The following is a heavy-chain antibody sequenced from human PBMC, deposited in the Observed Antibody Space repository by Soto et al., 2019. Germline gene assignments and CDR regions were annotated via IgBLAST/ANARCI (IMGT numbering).Heavy chain of an antibody. CDR1: GASISYGGFS. CDR3: ARGGGYDSFDY. J-gene: IGHJ4*02. CDR2: ISHLEST. D-gene: IGHD5-12*01. Sequence: SETLSLTCTVSGASISYGGFSWSWIRQSPGKGLEWIGYISHLESTYFHPSFKSRLTMSIDRTRNQFSLKLSSVTAADMAVYYCARGGGYDSFDYWAQGVLVTVSS. V-gene: IGHV4-30-2*06.